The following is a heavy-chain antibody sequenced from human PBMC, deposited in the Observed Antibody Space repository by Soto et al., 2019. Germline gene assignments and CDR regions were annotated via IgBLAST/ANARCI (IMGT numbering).Heavy chain of an antibody. CDR2: ISYDGSNK. CDR3: ARIDYPDSVDFYYHMDV. V-gene: IGHV3-30*03. J-gene: IGHJ6*03. CDR1: GFTFSSYG. Sequence: GGSLRLSCAASGFTFSSYGMHWVRQAPGKGLEWVAVISYDGSNKYYADSVKGRFTISRDNSKNTLYLQMNSLRAEDTAVYYCARIDYPDSVDFYYHMDVWGTGTTVTVSS. D-gene: IGHD3-10*01.